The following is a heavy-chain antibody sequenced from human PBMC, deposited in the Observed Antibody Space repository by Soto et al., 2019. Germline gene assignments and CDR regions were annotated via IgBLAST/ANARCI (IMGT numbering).Heavy chain of an antibody. CDR3: ARENYDFWSGYWSPGYYYGMDV. J-gene: IGHJ6*02. D-gene: IGHD3-3*01. Sequence: ASVKVSCKASGYTFTSYGISWVRRAPVQGLEWMGWISAYNGNTNYAQKLQGRVTMTTDTSTSTAYMELRSLRSDDTAVYYCARENYDFWSGYWSPGYYYGMDVWGQGTTVTVSS. V-gene: IGHV1-18*04. CDR2: ISAYNGNT. CDR1: GYTFTSYG.